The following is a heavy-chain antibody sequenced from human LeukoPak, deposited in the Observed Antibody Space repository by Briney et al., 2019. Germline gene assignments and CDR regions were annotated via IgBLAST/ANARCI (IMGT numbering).Heavy chain of an antibody. CDR2: IRSKAYGGTT. D-gene: IGHD4-17*01. Sequence: TGGSLRLSCAASGFTFSNAWMSWVGQAPGKGLEWVGFIRSKAYGGTTEYAASVKGRFTISRDDSKSIAYLQMNSLKTEDTAVYYCTRRAVTTNWFDPWGQGTLVTVSS. J-gene: IGHJ5*02. V-gene: IGHV3-49*04. CDR1: GFTFSNAW. CDR3: TRRAVTTNWFDP.